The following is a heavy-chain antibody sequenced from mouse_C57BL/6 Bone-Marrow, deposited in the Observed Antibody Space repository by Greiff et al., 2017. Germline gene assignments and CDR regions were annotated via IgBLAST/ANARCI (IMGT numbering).Heavy chain of an antibody. CDR1: GFNIKDYY. V-gene: IGHV14-2*01. Sequence: VHVKQSGAELVKPGASVKLSCTASGFNIKDYYMHWVKQRTEQGLEWIGRIDPEDGETKYAPKFQGKATITADTSSNAAYLQLSSLSSEDTAVYYCARWSTTGWFAYWGQGTLVTVSA. J-gene: IGHJ3*01. CDR3: ARWSTTGWFAY. D-gene: IGHD1-1*01. CDR2: IDPEDGET.